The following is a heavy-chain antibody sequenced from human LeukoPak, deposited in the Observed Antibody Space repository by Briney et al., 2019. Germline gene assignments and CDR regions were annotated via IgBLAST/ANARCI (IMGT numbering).Heavy chain of an antibody. CDR1: GYTFTSYY. V-gene: IGHV1-18*04. D-gene: IGHD3-3*01. J-gene: IGHJ3*02. CDR2: ISAYNGNT. Sequence: ASVKVSCKASGYTFTSYYMHWVRQAPGQGLEWMGWISAYNGNTNYAQKLQGRVTMTTDTSTSTAYMELRSLRSDDTAVYYCARDSDYDFWSGYYTSAFDIWGQGTMVTVSS. CDR3: ARDSDYDFWSGYYTSAFDI.